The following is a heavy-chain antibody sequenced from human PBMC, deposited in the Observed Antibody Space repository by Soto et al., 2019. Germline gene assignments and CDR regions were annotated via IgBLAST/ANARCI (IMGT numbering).Heavy chain of an antibody. CDR2: IRWNSGQL. CDR1: GFNFVNYA. D-gene: IGHD4-17*01. Sequence: EVVLVESGGGLVQPDRPLRLSCEASGFNFVNYAMHWFRQVPGKGLEWGSAIRWNSGQLDYADAVRGRVTISRDNGKNSLYLEMNTLRPDDTALYFCATDKSTGEYSYYRYMDVWGRGTKVIVS. J-gene: IGHJ6*03. V-gene: IGHV3-9*01. CDR3: ATDKSTGEYSYYRYMDV.